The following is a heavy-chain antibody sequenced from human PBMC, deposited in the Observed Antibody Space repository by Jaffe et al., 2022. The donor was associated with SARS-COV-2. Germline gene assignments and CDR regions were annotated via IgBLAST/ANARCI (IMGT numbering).Heavy chain of an antibody. CDR3: ASGRSMVRGSYYYGMDV. CDR2: IYYSGST. CDR1: GGSISSYY. D-gene: IGHD3-10*01. V-gene: IGHV4-59*01. Sequence: QVQLQESGPGLVKPSETLSLTCTVSGGSISSYYWSWIRQPPGKGLEWIGYIYYSGSTNYNPSLKSRVTISVDTSKNQFSLKLSSVTAADTAVYYCASGRSMVRGSYYYGMDVWGQGTTVTVSS. J-gene: IGHJ6*02.